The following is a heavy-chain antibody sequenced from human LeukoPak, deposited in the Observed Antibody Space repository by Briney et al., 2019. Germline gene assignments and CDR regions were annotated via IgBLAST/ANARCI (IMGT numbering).Heavy chain of an antibody. J-gene: IGHJ4*02. V-gene: IGHV4-39*07. CDR1: GGLISSSNYY. D-gene: IGHD2-15*01. Sequence: SETLSLTCTVSGGLISSSNYYWAWIRQPPGKGLEWIGSVYYSGSTYNNPSLKSRVTISVDTSRNQFSLKLSSVTAADTAMYYCARDGTVVVPATFDYWGQGTLVTVSS. CDR3: ARDGTVVVPATFDY. CDR2: VYYSGST.